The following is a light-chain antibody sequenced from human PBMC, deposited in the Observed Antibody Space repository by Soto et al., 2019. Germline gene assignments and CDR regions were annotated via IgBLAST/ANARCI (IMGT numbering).Light chain of an antibody. V-gene: IGLV2-14*01. CDR1: SSDLGGYNY. CDR3: SSYTLSSTLVP. J-gene: IGLJ2*01. CDR2: DVT. Sequence: QSALTQPASVSGSPGQSITISCTETSSDLGGYNYISWYQQHPGKAPKLIIYDVTYRPSGVSNRFSGSKSGDTASLTISGLQTEDEADYYCSSYTLSSTLVPFGEGTKLTVL.